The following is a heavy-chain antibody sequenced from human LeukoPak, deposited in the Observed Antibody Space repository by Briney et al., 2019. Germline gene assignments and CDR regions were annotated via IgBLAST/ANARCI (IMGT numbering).Heavy chain of an antibody. J-gene: IGHJ6*04. CDR2: IYYSGST. D-gene: IGHD1-26*01. Sequence: SETLSLTCTVSGGSISSYYWSWIRQPPGKGLEWIGYIYYSGSTNYNPSLKSRVTISVDTPKNQFSLKLSSVTAADTAVYYCARGSGSYFLDVWGKGTTVTVSS. V-gene: IGHV4-59*01. CDR3: ARGSGSYFLDV. CDR1: GGSISSYY.